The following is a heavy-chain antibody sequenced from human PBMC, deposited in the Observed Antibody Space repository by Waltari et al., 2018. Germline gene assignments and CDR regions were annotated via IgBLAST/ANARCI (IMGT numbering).Heavy chain of an antibody. V-gene: IGHV1-18*01. CDR2: TGPYRGKN. Sequence: QVQLVQSGGEVKKPGASVKVSCKASGYTFTQNGISWVRQAPGQGLEGKGWTGPYRGKNDYAQSLQGRVTMTTDTPTSTAYLELTSLRSDDTAVYYCARVFTYSSGWYHLDLWGQGTLITVS. CDR3: ARVFTYSSGWYHLDL. D-gene: IGHD6-13*01. CDR1: GYTFTQNG. J-gene: IGHJ5*02.